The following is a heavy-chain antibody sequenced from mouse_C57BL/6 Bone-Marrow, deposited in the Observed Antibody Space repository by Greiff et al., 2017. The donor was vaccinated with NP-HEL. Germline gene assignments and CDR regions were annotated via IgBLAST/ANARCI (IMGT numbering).Heavy chain of an antibody. V-gene: IGHV14-4*01. CDR1: GFNIKDDY. D-gene: IGHD2-3*01. J-gene: IGHJ4*01. Sequence: VQLQQSGAELVRPGASVKLSCTASGFNIKDDYMHWVKQRPEQGLEWIGWIDPENGDTEYASKFQGKATITADTSSNTAYLQLSSLTSEDTAVYYCPTHRWLLRMDYWGQGTSVTVSS. CDR3: PTHRWLLRMDY. CDR2: IDPENGDT.